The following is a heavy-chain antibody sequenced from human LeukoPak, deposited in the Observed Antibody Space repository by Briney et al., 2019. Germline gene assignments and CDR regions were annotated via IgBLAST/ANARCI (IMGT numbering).Heavy chain of an antibody. CDR1: GFTFSSYA. D-gene: IGHD6-13*01. J-gene: IGHJ4*02. CDR3: AKLSSSWSGLFRDY. V-gene: IGHV3-23*01. CDR2: ISGSGGST. Sequence: GGSLRLSCVASGFTFSSYAMSWVRQAPGKGLEWVSAISGSGGSTYYADSVKGRFTISRDNSKNTLYLQMNSLRAEDTAVYYCAKLSSSWSGLFRDYWGQGTLVTVSS.